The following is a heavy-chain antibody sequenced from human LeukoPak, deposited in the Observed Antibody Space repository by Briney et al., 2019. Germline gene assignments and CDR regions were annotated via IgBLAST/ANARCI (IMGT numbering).Heavy chain of an antibody. J-gene: IGHJ4*02. CDR3: AVRNRSSWSPFDV. V-gene: IGHV1-18*01. CDR2: ISAYNANT. Sequence: ASVKVSCETSGYTFTSYGISWVRQAPGQGLEWMVWISAYNANTNCAQKLQGRVTMTTDTSTSTAYMALRSLRSDDTAVYYCAVRNRSSWSPFDVWGQGTLVTVSS. CDR1: GYTFTSYG. D-gene: IGHD6-13*01.